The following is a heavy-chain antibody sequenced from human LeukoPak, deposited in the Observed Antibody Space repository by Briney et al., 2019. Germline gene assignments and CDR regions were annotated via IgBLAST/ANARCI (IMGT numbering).Heavy chain of an antibody. CDR1: GYTFSDYY. D-gene: IGHD2-15*01. J-gene: IGHJ5*02. Sequence: ASVKVSCKASGYTFSDYYMHWVRQAPGQGLEWMGWITPNSGGTNYGQKFQGRVTMTRDTSISIVYMELSRLRSDDTAVYYCASLGYCSGGSCAPGYNWFDPWGQGTLVTVSS. CDR2: ITPNSGGT. CDR3: ASLGYCSGGSCAPGYNWFDP. V-gene: IGHV1-2*02.